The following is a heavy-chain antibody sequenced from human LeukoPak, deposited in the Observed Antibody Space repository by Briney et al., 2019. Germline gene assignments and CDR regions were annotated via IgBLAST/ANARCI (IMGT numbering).Heavy chain of an antibody. Sequence: PGGSLRLSCAASGFTFSSYGMHWVRQAPGKGLEWVAFIRYDGSNKYYADSVKGRFTISRDNSKNTLYLQMNSLRAEDTAVYYCARDPYYDFWSGYYYYYYYMDVWGKGTTVTVSS. CDR1: GFTFSSYG. J-gene: IGHJ6*03. D-gene: IGHD3-3*01. CDR2: IRYDGSNK. CDR3: ARDPYYDFWSGYYYYYYYMDV. V-gene: IGHV3-30*02.